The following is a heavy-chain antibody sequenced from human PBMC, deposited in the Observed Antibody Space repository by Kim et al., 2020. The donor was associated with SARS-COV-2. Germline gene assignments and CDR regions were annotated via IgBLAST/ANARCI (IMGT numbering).Heavy chain of an antibody. Sequence: SETLSLTCTVSGGSISSSSYYWGWIRQPPGKGLDWFGSINYSGSTYANPSLKCRFTFSVDTSKNQFSLKLSSVTAADTAVYYCARCPTPTLMVAGTHYYFYYGMDGWGQGTTVTVSS. CDR2: INYSGST. CDR3: ARCPTPTLMVAGTHYYFYYGMDG. D-gene: IGHD6-19*01. V-gene: IGHV4-39*01. CDR1: GGSISSSSYY. J-gene: IGHJ6*02.